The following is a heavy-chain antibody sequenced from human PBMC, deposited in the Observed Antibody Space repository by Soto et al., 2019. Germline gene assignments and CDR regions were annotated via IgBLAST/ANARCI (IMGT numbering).Heavy chain of an antibody. V-gene: IGHV3-7*03. CDR3: GRGYARCDY. J-gene: IGHJ4*02. Sequence: EVQLVESGGGLVQPGGSLRLSCAASGFTFSSYWMSWVRQAPGKGPEWVANIKEDGSEKYYVDSVKGRFTISRDNVKNSLYLQMNSLRAEDTAVYYCGRGYARCDYWGQGTLVTVSS. CDR2: IKEDGSEK. CDR1: GFTFSSYW. D-gene: IGHD2-15*01.